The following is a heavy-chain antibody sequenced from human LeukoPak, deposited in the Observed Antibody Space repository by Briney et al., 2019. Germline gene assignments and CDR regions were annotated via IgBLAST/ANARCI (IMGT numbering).Heavy chain of an antibody. V-gene: IGHV4-4*09. J-gene: IGHJ4*02. D-gene: IGHD3-10*02. CDR1: GVSISLCY. Sequence: PSETLSLTCTVWGVSISLCYWSWIPHPPGKGLEWIGYIYTSENTNHNPPLKSPVNISVEPSQNHSFLKLSSVAAADTAVYYCARHVSTSESENFDYWGQGTLVTVS. CDR2: IYTSENT. CDR3: ARHVSTSESENFDY.